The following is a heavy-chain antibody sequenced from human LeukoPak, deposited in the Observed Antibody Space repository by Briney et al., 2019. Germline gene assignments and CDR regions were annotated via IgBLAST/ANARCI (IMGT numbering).Heavy chain of an antibody. D-gene: IGHD6-13*01. CDR1: GYTFTDYC. V-gene: IGHV1-2*02. CDR2: INPNSGGT. J-gene: IGHJ6*02. CDR3: ARVRIGQQLDKYYYYAMDV. Sequence: ASVKVSFKASGYTFTDYCMHWVRQAPGQGLEWMGWINPNSGGTNYAQKSQGRVTMTTDTSISTAYMEVSRLRSDDTAVYYCARVRIGQQLDKYYYYAMDVWGQGTTVTVSS.